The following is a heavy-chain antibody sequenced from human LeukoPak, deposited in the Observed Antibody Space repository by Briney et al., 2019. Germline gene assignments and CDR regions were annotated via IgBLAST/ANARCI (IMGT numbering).Heavy chain of an antibody. Sequence: ASVKVSCKASGYTFTSYGISWVRQAPGQGLEWMGWINPNSGGTNYAQNFQGRVTMTRDTSISTAYMELTRLRSDDTAVYYCARNLIPEQLVLNFWGQGTLVTVSS. V-gene: IGHV1-2*02. CDR1: GYTFTSYG. CDR2: INPNSGGT. J-gene: IGHJ4*02. D-gene: IGHD6-13*01. CDR3: ARNLIPEQLVLNF.